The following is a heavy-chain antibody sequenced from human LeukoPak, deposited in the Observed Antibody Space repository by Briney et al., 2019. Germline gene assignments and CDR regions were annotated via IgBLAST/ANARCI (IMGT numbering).Heavy chain of an antibody. CDR3: ARIQMGSSVDWFDP. V-gene: IGHV1-2*02. CDR2: INPNSGGT. J-gene: IGHJ5*02. D-gene: IGHD5-24*01. CDR1: GYTFTGYY. Sequence: ASVKVSCKASGYTFTGYYMHWVRQAPGQGLEWMGWINPNSGGTNYAQKFQGRVTMTRDTSISTAYMELSRLRSDDTAVYYCARIQMGSSVDWFDPWGQGPLVTVSS.